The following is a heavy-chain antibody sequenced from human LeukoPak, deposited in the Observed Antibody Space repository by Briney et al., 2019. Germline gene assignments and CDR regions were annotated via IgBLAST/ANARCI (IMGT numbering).Heavy chain of an antibody. D-gene: IGHD4-23*01. CDR2: IHYGGST. V-gene: IGHV4-59*01. CDR3: ARLGRKTTVVPPDFDC. CDR1: GGSIRSDY. J-gene: IGHJ4*02. Sequence: SETLSLTCTVSGGSIRSDYWSWVRQPPGKGLEWIGYIHYGGSTNYNASLKSRLTMSVDMSKNQFSLKLTSVTAADTAVYYCARLGRKTTVVPPDFDCWGQGALVTVSS.